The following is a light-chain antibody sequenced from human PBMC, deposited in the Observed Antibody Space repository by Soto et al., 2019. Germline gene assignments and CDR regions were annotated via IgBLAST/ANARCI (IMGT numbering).Light chain of an antibody. CDR2: EVT. CDR1: SSDVGSHNF. CDR3: CSYAGTTTWV. V-gene: IGLV2-23*02. Sequence: QSALTQPASVSGSPGQSITISCTGTSSDVGSHNFVSWYQQRPGKAPNLMIFEVTKRPSGVSSRFSASKSGNTASLTISGVQAEDEADYYCCSYAGTTTWVFGGGTKLTVL. J-gene: IGLJ2*01.